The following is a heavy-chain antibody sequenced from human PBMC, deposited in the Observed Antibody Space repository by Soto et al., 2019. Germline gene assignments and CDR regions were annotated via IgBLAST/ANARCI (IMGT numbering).Heavy chain of an antibody. CDR2: INAGNGDA. Sequence: ASVKVSCKASGGTFSSYAISWVRQAPGQGLEWMGWINAGNGDAKYSQKFQGRVTITRDTSAITAYMELSSLSSEDTAVYYCARDWTHYDSSGPGDYWGQGTLVTVSS. J-gene: IGHJ4*02. CDR3: ARDWTHYDSSGPGDY. D-gene: IGHD3-22*01. CDR1: GGTFSSYA. V-gene: IGHV1-3*01.